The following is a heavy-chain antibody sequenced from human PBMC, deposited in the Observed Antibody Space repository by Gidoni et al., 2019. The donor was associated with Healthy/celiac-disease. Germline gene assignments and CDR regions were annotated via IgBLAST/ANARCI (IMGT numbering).Heavy chain of an antibody. CDR1: GGSISSSSYY. D-gene: IGHD5-18*01. CDR2: IYYSGST. V-gene: IGHV4-39*07. J-gene: IGHJ4*02. Sequence: QLQLQESGPGLVKPSETLSLTCTVSGGSISSSSYYWGWIRQPPGKGLEWIGSIYYSGSTYYNPSLKSRVTISVDTSKNQFSLKLSSVTAADTAVYYCARDRHSYGPTYDYWGQGTLVTVSS. CDR3: ARDRHSYGPTYDY.